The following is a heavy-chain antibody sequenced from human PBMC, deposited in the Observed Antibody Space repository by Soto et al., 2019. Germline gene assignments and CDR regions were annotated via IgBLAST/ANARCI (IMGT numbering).Heavy chain of an antibody. J-gene: IGHJ4*01. D-gene: IGHD3-16*01. CDR2: IRYDGSNI. Sequence: GGSLRLSCAASGIIFNGFGMHWVRQAPGKGLEWVAVIRYDGSNIYYADSVKGRFTISRDKSKNTVDLQMDSLRAEDTAVYYCVRDLEGGLFVLWGQGTLGTGSP. V-gene: IGHV3-33*01. CDR3: VRDLEGGLFVL. CDR1: GIIFNGFG.